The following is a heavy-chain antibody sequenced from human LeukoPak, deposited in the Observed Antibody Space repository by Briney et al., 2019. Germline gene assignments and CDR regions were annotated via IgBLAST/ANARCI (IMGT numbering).Heavy chain of an antibody. CDR1: GGSISSGGYS. D-gene: IGHD2-15*01. CDR2: IYHSGST. V-gene: IGHV4-30-2*01. J-gene: IGHJ3*02. Sequence: PSQTLSLTCAVSGGSISSGGYSWSWIRQPPGKGLEWIGYIYHSGSTYYNPSLKSRITISVDTSKNQFSLKLSSVTAADTAVYYCARLTGSPDAFDIWGQGTMVTVSS. CDR3: ARLTGSPDAFDI.